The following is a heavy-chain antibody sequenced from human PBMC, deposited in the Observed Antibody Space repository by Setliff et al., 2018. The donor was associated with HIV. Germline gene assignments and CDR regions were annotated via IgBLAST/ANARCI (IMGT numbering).Heavy chain of an antibody. CDR1: GGSFSGYY. J-gene: IGHJ5*02. CDR2: INHSGST. D-gene: IGHD1-26*01. Sequence: KASETLSLTCAVYGGSFSGYYWSWIRQPPGKGLEWIGEINHSGSTNYNPSLKSRVTISVDTSKNQFSLKLSSVTAADTAVYYCARVSPTRWGSAGRGGSGVNWFDPWGQGTLVTVSS. CDR3: ARVSPTRWGSAGRGGSGVNWFDP. V-gene: IGHV4-34*01.